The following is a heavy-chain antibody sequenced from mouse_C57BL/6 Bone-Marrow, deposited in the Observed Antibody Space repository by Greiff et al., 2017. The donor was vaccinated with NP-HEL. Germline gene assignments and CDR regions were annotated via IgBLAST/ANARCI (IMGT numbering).Heavy chain of an antibody. CDR1: GFTFSSYA. CDR2: ISSGGDYI. J-gene: IGHJ3*01. CDR3: TRGDYGSSYDAWFAY. D-gene: IGHD1-1*01. V-gene: IGHV5-9-1*02. Sequence: EVQLQQSGEGLVKPGGSLKLSCAASGFTFSSYAMSWVRQTPEKRLEWVAYISSGGDYIYYADTVKGRFTISRDNARNTLYLQMSSLKSEDTAMYYCTRGDYGSSYDAWFAYWGQGTLVTVSA.